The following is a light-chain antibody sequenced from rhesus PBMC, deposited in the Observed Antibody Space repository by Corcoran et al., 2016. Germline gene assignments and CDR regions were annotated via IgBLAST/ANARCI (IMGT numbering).Light chain of an antibody. Sequence: QSAPTQPPSVSGSPGQSVTISCTGTSGDIGAFKSVSWYQQHPGKAPKVMIYDVSNRPSGVSDRFSGSKSANTASRTISGLQAEDEAEYYCCSYTPSSTFVFGGGTKLTVL. J-gene: IGLJ6*01. CDR1: SGDIGAFKS. CDR2: DVS. CDR3: CSYTPSSTFV. V-gene: IGLV2S7*01.